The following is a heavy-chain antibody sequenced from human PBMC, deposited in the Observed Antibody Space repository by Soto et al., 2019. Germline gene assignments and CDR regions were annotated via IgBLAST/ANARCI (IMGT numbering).Heavy chain of an antibody. Sequence: TSETLSLTCAVSGGSISSSNWWSWVRQPPGKGLEWIGEIYHSGSTNYNPSLKSRVTISVDKSKNQFSLKLSSVTAADTAVYYCARLIAAAGQVDYWGQGTLVTVSS. CDR3: ARLIAAAGQVDY. CDR1: GGSISSSNW. V-gene: IGHV4-4*02. J-gene: IGHJ4*02. D-gene: IGHD6-13*01. CDR2: IYHSGST.